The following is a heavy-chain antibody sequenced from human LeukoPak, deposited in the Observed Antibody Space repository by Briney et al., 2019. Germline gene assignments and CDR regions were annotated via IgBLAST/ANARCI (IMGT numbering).Heavy chain of an antibody. J-gene: IGHJ4*02. CDR1: GGSIRSYY. CDR2: VYNSGGA. V-gene: IGHV4-59*08. CDR3: ARAYHYDSSGYYDY. D-gene: IGHD3-22*01. Sequence: SVTLSLTCDVSGGSIRSYYWGWIRQPPGKGLEWIGYVYNSGGASYNPSLKSRVTISIHTSKNQFSLKVSSVTAADTAVYYCARAYHYDSSGYYDYWGQGTLVTVSS.